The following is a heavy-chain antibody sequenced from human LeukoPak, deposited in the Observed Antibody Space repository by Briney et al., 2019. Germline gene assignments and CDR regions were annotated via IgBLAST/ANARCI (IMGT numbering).Heavy chain of an antibody. D-gene: IGHD6-13*01. Sequence: GGSLRLSCAASGFTFSSYWMHWVRQAPGKGLVWVSVIYSGGSTYYADSVKGRFTISRDNAKNSLYLQMNSLRAEDTALYYCARDKQLVHNYWGQGTLVTVSS. CDR3: ARDKQLVHNY. CDR2: IYSGGST. J-gene: IGHJ4*02. V-gene: IGHV3-53*01. CDR1: GFTFSSYW.